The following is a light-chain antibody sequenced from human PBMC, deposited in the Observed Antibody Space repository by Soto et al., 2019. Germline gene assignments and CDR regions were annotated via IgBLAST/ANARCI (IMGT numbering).Light chain of an antibody. V-gene: IGLV2-14*03. J-gene: IGLJ1*01. CDR3: SSYTTSNTRQIV. Sequence: QSALTQPASVSGSPGQSITISCTGTSSDVGGYNYVSWYQHHPGKAPKLMIYDVSNRPSGVSNRCSGSKSGNTASLTISGLQPEDEADYYCSSYTTSNTRQIVLGTGTKLTVL. CDR2: DVS. CDR1: SSDVGGYNY.